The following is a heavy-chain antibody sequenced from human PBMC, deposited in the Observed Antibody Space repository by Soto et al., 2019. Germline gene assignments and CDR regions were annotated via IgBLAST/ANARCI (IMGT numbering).Heavy chain of an antibody. CDR2: ISDSGGTV. D-gene: IGHD3-3*01. CDR1: GFTFSSYE. J-gene: IGHJ6*02. Sequence: PVGSLRLSCAASGFTFSSYEMNWVRQAPGQGLEWVSYISDSGGTVYYADSVKGRFTVSRDNAQNSVYLQMNSLRTEDTAAYYCARDLLHYDFWSGYSAYFYYGMDVWGPGTTVTVSS. V-gene: IGHV3-48*03. CDR3: ARDLLHYDFWSGYSAYFYYGMDV.